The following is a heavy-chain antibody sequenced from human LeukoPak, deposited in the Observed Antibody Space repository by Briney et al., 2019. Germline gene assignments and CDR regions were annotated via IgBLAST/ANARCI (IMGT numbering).Heavy chain of an antibody. D-gene: IGHD3-3*01. CDR3: ARAKLEWLLPYYYGMDV. J-gene: IGHJ6*02. CDR1: GGSISSSYYY. V-gene: IGHV4-39*01. Sequence: SETLSLTCTVSGGSISSSYYYWGWIRQPPGKGLEWIGSIYYSGSTYYNPSLKSRVTISVDTSKNQFSLKLRSVTAADTAVYYCARAKLEWLLPYYYGMDVWGQGTTVTVSS. CDR2: IYYSGST.